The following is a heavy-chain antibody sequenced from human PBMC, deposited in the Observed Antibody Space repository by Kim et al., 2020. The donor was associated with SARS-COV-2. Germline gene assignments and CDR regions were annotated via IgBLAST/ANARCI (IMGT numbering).Heavy chain of an antibody. Sequence: SVKGGLTMSRENPKNTLYLQMNSLRAEDTAVYYCGRVKRGFEGNYGNFDYWGKGTLVTVS. CDR3: GRVKRGFEGNYGNFDY. D-gene: IGHD4-4*01. J-gene: IGHJ4*02. V-gene: IGHV3-66*01.